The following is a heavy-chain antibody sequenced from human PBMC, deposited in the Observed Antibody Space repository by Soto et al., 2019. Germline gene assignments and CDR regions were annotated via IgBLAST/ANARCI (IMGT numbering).Heavy chain of an antibody. Sequence: GGSLRLSCAASGFSVRTIYMSWVRQAPGKGLEWVSVFESGGSIYYADSVKGRFIISRDYAKNTVYLQMNSLTVEDTAVYYCARAGVTPDFFDYWGQGTLVTVSS. J-gene: IGHJ4*02. CDR1: GFSVRTIY. CDR3: ARAGVTPDFFDY. V-gene: IGHV3-53*01. D-gene: IGHD2-21*02. CDR2: FESGGSI.